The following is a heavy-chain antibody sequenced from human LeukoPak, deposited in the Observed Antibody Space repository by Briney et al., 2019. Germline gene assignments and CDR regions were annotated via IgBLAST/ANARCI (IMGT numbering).Heavy chain of an antibody. CDR2: ISGSGGTT. CDR3: ATGIAAAGTHLGSY. D-gene: IGHD6-13*01. Sequence: GGSLRLSCAASGFTFSSYAMSWVRQAPGKGLERVSAISGSGGTTYYADSVRGRFTISRDNSKNTLYLQMNILRADDTAVYYCATGIAAAGTHLGSYWRRGTLVTVSS. J-gene: IGHJ4*02. CDR1: GFTFSSYA. V-gene: IGHV3-23*01.